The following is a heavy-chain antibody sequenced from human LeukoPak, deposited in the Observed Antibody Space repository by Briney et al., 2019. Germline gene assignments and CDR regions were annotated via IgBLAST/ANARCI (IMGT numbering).Heavy chain of an antibody. CDR3: ARAPLNYYGSGSPDY. V-gene: IGHV1-2*02. D-gene: IGHD3-10*01. CDR1: GYTFTGYY. CDR2: INPNSGGT. Sequence: GASVKVSCKASGYTFTGYYMHWVRQAPGQGLEWTGWINPNSGGTNYAQKFQGRVTMTRDTSISTAYMELSRLRSDDTAVYYCARAPLNYYGSGSPDYWGQGTLVTVSS. J-gene: IGHJ4*02.